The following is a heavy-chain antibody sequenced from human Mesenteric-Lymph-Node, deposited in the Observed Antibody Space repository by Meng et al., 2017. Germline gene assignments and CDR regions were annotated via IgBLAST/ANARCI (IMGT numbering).Heavy chain of an antibody. CDR2: ISSSGSTI. CDR1: GFTFSSYE. CDR3: ARDRRLGYCSGGSGGGCDPDYYYGMDV. V-gene: IGHV3-48*03. Sequence: GGSLRLSCAASGFTFSSYEVNWVRQAPGKGLEWASYISSSGSTIYYADSVKGRFTISRDNAKNSVNLQMNSLRAEDTAVYYCARDRRLGYCSGGSGGGCDPDYYYGMDVWGQGTTVTVSS. D-gene: IGHD2-15*01. J-gene: IGHJ6*02.